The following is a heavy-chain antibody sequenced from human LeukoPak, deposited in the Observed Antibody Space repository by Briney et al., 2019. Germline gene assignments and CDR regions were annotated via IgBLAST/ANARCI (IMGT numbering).Heavy chain of an antibody. CDR2: TYYRSKWYN. J-gene: IGHJ5*02. Sequence: SQTLSLTCAISGDSVSSNSAAWNWIRQSPSRGLEWLGRTYYRSKWYNDYAVSVKSRITINPDTSKNQFSLQLNSVTAADTAVYYCARWGITIFEDVEGDQFDPWGQGTLVTVSS. CDR1: GDSVSSNSAA. CDR3: ARWGITIFEDVEGDQFDP. V-gene: IGHV6-1*01. D-gene: IGHD3-3*01.